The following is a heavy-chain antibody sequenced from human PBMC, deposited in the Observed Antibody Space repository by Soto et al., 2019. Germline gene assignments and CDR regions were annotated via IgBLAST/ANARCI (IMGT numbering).Heavy chain of an antibody. V-gene: IGHV1-18*01. Sequence: QVHLEQSGAEVKKPGDSVKVSCKESGYTFTNFYITWVRQAPGQGLEWMGAISPHNFNTNFAQKFQGRVTLTTDTSTNTAYMELRSLTSDDTAVYYCARDEGGYDILTGYYKAHHFDYWGQGVLVTVSS. CDR1: GYTFTNFY. CDR3: ARDEGGYDILTGYYKAHHFDY. CDR2: ISPHNFNT. D-gene: IGHD3-9*01. J-gene: IGHJ4*02.